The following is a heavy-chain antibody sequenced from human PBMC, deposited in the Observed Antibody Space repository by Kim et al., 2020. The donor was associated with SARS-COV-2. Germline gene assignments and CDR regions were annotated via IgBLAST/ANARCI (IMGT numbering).Heavy chain of an antibody. CDR3: DASDY. CDR1: GFNFGFYA. Sequence: GGSLRLSCAASGFNFGFYAMSWARQAPGKGLEWVSTISGGDGNTHYADSVKGRFTISRDNSMNTLYLQMNSLRAEDTAVYYCDASDYWGQGTLVTVSS. CDR2: ISGGDGNT. J-gene: IGHJ4*02. V-gene: IGHV3-23*01.